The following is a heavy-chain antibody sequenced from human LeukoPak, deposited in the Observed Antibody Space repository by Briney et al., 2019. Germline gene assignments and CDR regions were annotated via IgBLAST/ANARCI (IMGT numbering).Heavy chain of an antibody. Sequence: GASVKVSCKASGYTFTTYDINWVRQATGQGLEWMGWMNPNSGNTGYAQKFQGRVTMTRNTSMSTAYMELSSLRSDDTAVYYCARAVMVRGVIQEYLSWFDPWGQGTLVTVSS. CDR3: ARAVMVRGVIQEYLSWFDP. V-gene: IGHV1-8*01. D-gene: IGHD3-10*01. J-gene: IGHJ5*02. CDR1: GYTFTTYD. CDR2: MNPNSGNT.